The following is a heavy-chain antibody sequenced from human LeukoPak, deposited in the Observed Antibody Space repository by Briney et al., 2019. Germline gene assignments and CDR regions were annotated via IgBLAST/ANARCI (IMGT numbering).Heavy chain of an antibody. D-gene: IGHD4-23*01. Sequence: GGSLRLSCVASGFTFNNYPIHWVRQAPGKGLEWVAVISYDGSNKYYADSVKGRFTISRDNSQNTVFLQMNSLRTEDTAVYYCARRDTGNSLYFDYWGQGTLVTASS. J-gene: IGHJ4*02. CDR1: GFTFNNYP. CDR2: ISYDGSNK. V-gene: IGHV3-30-3*01. CDR3: ARRDTGNSLYFDY.